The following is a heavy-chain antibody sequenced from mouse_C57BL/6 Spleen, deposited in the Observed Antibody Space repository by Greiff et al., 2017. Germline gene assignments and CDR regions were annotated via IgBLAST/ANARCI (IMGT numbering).Heavy chain of an antibody. V-gene: IGHV2-6-1*01. D-gene: IGHD1-1*02. CDR1: GFSLTSYG. CDR3: ARHENYGFAY. Sequence: VQLKESGPGLVAPSPSLSITCTVSGFSLTSYGVHWVRQPPGQGLEWLVVIWSDGSTTYNSALKSRLSIRKDNSKCQVFLKMNSLQTDDTAMYYCARHENYGFAYWGQGTLVTVSA. J-gene: IGHJ3*01. CDR2: IWSDGST.